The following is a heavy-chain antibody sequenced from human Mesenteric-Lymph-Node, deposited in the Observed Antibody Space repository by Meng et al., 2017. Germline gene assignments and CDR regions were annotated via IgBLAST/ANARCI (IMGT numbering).Heavy chain of an antibody. CDR1: GGSFSGYY. V-gene: IGHV4-34*01. Sequence: SETLSLTCAVYGGSFSGYYWSWIRQPPGKGLEWIGEINHSGSTNYNPSLKSRVTISVDTSKNQFSLKLSSVTAADTAVYYCARRAKVKNWFDPWGQGTLGTVSS. J-gene: IGHJ5*02. CDR2: INHSGST. D-gene: IGHD3-10*01. CDR3: ARRAKVKNWFDP.